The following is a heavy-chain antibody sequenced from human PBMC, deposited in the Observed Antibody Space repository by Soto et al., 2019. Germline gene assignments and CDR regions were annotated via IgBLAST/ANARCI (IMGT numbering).Heavy chain of an antibody. CDR2: IYYSGTS. V-gene: IGHV4-59*08. Sequence: SETLSLTCTVSGGSVTSYYWSWIRQSPGKGLEWIGYIYYSGTSDYNPSLKSRVTISVDTSKNQFSLKLRSVTAADTAVFYCARHVPYLTVTNAFDIWGQGTMVTVSS. CDR3: ARHVPYLTVTNAFDI. J-gene: IGHJ3*02. CDR1: GGSVTSYY. D-gene: IGHD4-17*01.